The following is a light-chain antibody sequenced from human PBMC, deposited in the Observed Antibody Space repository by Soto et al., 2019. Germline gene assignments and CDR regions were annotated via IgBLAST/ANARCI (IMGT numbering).Light chain of an antibody. Sequence: QAVLTQPPSASGTPGQGVTISCSGSSSNIGSTYVYWYQQVPGTAPKLLIYRNNLRPSGVPDRFSGSKSGTSASLAISGLRSEDEADYYCAVWDDSLSGLYVFGSGTKVTVL. CDR1: SSNIGSTY. J-gene: IGLJ1*01. CDR3: AVWDDSLSGLYV. CDR2: RNN. V-gene: IGLV1-47*01.